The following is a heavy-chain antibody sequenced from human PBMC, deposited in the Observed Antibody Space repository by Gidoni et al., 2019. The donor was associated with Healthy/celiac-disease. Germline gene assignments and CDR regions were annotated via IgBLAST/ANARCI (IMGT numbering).Heavy chain of an antibody. CDR1: GGSISSYY. V-gene: IGHV4-4*07. CDR2: IYTSGST. J-gene: IGHJ5*02. CDR3: ATEIYYDSSGYYWFDP. D-gene: IGHD3-22*01. Sequence: QVQLQESGPGLVKPSETLSLTCTVSGGSISSYYWSWIRQPAGKGLEWIGRIYTSGSTNYNPSLKSRVTMSVDTSKNQFSLKLSSVTAADTAVYYCATEIYYDSSGYYWFDPWGQGTLVTVSS.